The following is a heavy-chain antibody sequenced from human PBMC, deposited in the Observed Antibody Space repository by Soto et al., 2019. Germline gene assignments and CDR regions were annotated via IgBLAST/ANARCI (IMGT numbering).Heavy chain of an antibody. CDR3: ARSALPKYYDCSGRNEAFDI. D-gene: IGHD3-22*01. CDR2: INPNSGGT. CDR1: GYTFTGYY. Sequence: ASVKASCKAPGYTFTGYYMHWVRQAPGQGLEWMGWINPNSGGTNYAQKFQGWVTMTRDTSISTAYMELSRLRSDDTAVYYCARSALPKYYDCSGRNEAFDIWG. V-gene: IGHV1-2*04. J-gene: IGHJ3*02.